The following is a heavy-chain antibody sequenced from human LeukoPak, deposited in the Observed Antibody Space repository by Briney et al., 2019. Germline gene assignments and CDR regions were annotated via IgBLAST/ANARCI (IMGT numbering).Heavy chain of an antibody. J-gene: IGHJ6*02. Sequence: GGSLRLSCVASGFIFTNYAMNWVRQGPGKGLEWVSVISGTGGRTYYADSVEGRFTISRDNSKKTLYLQMNSLRAEDTAVYHCAKDHYYGSGSHYNTYSYGMDVWGQGTTVTVSS. D-gene: IGHD3-10*01. CDR2: ISGTGGRT. CDR1: GFIFTNYA. V-gene: IGHV3-23*01. CDR3: AKDHYYGSGSHYNTYSYGMDV.